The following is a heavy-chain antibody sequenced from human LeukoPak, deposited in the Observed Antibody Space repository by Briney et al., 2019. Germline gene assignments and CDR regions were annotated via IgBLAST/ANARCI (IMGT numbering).Heavy chain of an antibody. CDR1: GGSISSYY. CDR3: ARHGSRPWFWYFDL. CDR2: IYYSGST. D-gene: IGHD3-22*01. J-gene: IGHJ2*01. Sequence: SETLSLTCTVSGGSISSYYWSWIRQPPGKGLEWIGYIYYSGSTNYNPSLKSRVTISVDTSKNQFSLKLSSVTAADTAVYYCARHGSRPWFWYFDLWGRGTLVTVSS. V-gene: IGHV4-59*08.